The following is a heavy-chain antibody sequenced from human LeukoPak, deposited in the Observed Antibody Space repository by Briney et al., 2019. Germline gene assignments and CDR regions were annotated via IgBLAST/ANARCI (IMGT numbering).Heavy chain of an antibody. CDR1: GYTFTDYD. CDR3: TRDWLNKAYDP. J-gene: IGHJ4*02. Sequence: ASVKVSCKASGYTFTDYDIHWVRQAPGQGLEWMAWIHAETGVTYYAQKFQGRVTLTRDTSISTDYMELTRLRSDDTAIYYCTRDWLNKAYDPWGQGTLVTVSS. CDR2: IHAETGVT. V-gene: IGHV1-2*02. D-gene: IGHD3-16*01.